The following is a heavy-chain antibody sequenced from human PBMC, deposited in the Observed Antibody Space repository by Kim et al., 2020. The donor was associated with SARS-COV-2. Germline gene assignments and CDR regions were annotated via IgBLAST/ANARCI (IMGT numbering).Heavy chain of an antibody. J-gene: IGHJ6*02. Sequence: DSVKGRFPITRDNSKNTLYLQMNSLRAEDTAVYYCAKNRHFDWFYYGMDVWGQGTTVTVSS. V-gene: IGHV3-30*02. D-gene: IGHD3-9*01. CDR3: AKNRHFDWFYYGMDV.